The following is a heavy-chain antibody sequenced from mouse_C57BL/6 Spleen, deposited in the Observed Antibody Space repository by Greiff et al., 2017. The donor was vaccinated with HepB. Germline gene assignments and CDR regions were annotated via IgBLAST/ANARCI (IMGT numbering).Heavy chain of an antibody. CDR2: IDPETGGT. J-gene: IGHJ3*01. D-gene: IGHD2-4*01. CDR1: GYTFTDYE. CDR3: TRGDGLRRGFAY. V-gene: IGHV1-15*01. Sequence: VQLQQSGAELVRPGASVTLSCKASGYTFTDYEMHWVKQTPVHGLEWIGAIDPETGGTAYNQKFKGKAILTADKSSSTAYMELRSLTSEDSAVYYCTRGDGLRRGFAYWGQGTLVTVSA.